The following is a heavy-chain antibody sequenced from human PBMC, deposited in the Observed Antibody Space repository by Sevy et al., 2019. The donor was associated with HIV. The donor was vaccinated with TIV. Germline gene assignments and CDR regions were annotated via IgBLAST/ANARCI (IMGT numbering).Heavy chain of an antibody. CDR2: ISYSGRT. V-gene: IGHV4-31*03. CDR1: GGSISSLNYY. Sequence: SETLSLTCTVSGGSISSLNYYWSWIRQHPGKGLEWIGYISYSGRTSYNPCLKSRLTISLDTSKNQFSLRLSSVTAADTALFYCARANAYLTSDAFDLWGQGTMVTVSS. J-gene: IGHJ3*01. CDR3: ARANAYLTSDAFDL. D-gene: IGHD1-26*01.